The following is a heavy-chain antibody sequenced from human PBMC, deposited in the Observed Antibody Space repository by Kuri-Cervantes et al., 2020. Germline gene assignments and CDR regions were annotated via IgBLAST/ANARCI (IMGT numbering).Heavy chain of an antibody. J-gene: IGHJ4*02. Sequence: GGSLRLSCAASGFTVSSNYMSWVRQAPGKGLEWVSVIYSGGSTYYADSVKGRFTISRDNSKNTLYLEVNSLRAEDTAVYYCAKGDCISTTCPFEYWGQGTLVTVSS. CDR2: IYSGGST. V-gene: IGHV3-53*01. CDR1: GFTVSSNY. D-gene: IGHD2/OR15-2a*01. CDR3: AKGDCISTTCPFEY.